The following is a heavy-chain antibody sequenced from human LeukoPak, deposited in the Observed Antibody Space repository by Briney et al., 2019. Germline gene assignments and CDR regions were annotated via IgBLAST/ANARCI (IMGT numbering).Heavy chain of an antibody. CDR1: GFTFSSYA. CDR3: AKHKESYGDSCFDDY. Sequence: PGGSLRLSCAASGFTFSSYAMSWVRQAPGKGLEWVSVISGSDYRTNYADSVKGRFTISRDNFKNTLYLQMNSLRAEDTAVYYCAKHKESYGDSCFDDYWGQGTLVTLSS. V-gene: IGHV3-23*01. CDR2: ISGSDYRT. D-gene: IGHD4-17*01. J-gene: IGHJ4*02.